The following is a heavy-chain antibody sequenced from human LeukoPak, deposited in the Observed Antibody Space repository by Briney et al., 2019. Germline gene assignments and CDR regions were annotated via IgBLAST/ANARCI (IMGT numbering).Heavy chain of an antibody. CDR1: GFTFGDSG. V-gene: IGHV3-48*03. Sequence: GGSLRLSCTGSGFTFGDSGINWVRQAPGKGLEWVSYISSSGSTIYYADSVKGRFTISRDNAKNSLYLQMNSLRAEDTAVYYCAREISGVADFFDYWGQGTLVTVSS. D-gene: IGHD6-19*01. J-gene: IGHJ4*02. CDR2: ISSSGSTI. CDR3: AREISGVADFFDY.